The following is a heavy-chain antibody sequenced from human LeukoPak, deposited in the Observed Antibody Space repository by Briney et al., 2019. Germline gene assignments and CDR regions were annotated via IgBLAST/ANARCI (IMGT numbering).Heavy chain of an antibody. CDR3: ARARFLEWLYHDY. CDR1: GGSISSGGYY. D-gene: IGHD3-3*01. J-gene: IGHJ4*02. Sequence: SETLSLTCTVSGGSISSGGYYWSWIRQHPGEGLEWIGYIYYSGSTYYNPSLKSRVTISVDTSKNQFSLKLSSVTAADTAVYYCARARFLEWLYHDYWGQGTLVTVSS. CDR2: IYYSGST. V-gene: IGHV4-31*03.